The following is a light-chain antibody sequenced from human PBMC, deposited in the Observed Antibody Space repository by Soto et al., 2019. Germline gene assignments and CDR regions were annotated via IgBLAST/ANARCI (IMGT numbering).Light chain of an antibody. V-gene: IGKV1-5*01. Sequence: DIQMTQSPSTLYAAVRDRVTITCLAIQSIISWLAWYQHKPGKAPKLLIYDASSLEIGVPARFSGSRSGTGFTLTISRWQPDDIETYYCQQYDTDWTFGQGTKV. CDR2: DAS. CDR3: QQYDTDWT. J-gene: IGKJ1*01. CDR1: QSIISW.